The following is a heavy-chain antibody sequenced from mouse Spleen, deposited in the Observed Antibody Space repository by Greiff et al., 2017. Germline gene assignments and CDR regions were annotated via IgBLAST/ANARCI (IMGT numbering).Heavy chain of an antibody. V-gene: IGHV5-16*01. CDR1: GFTFSDYY. CDR2: INYDGSST. CDR3: ARDSRTRDYFDY. J-gene: IGHJ2*01. Sequence: EVKLVESEGGLVQPGSSMKLSCTASGFTFSDYYMAWVRQVPEKGLEWVANINYDGSSTYYLDSLKSRFIISRDNAKNILYLQMSSLKSEDTATYYCARDSRTRDYFDYWGQGTTLTVSS.